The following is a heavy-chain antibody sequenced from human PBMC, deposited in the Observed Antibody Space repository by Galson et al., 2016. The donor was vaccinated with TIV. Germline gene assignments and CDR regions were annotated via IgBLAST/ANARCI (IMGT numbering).Heavy chain of an antibody. CDR3: ARDYRIMRTTTLDL. Sequence: SVKVSCKASGYIFTNFYLHWVRQAPGQGLEWMGIMNSDSGTTTYAQKFQGRITMTRDTSTSTSYMEVRSLRSEDTAVYFCARDYRIMRTTTLDLWGQGTLVTVSS. J-gene: IGHJ4*01. CDR1: GYIFTNFY. CDR2: MNSDSGTT. D-gene: IGHD1-14*01. V-gene: IGHV1-46*01.